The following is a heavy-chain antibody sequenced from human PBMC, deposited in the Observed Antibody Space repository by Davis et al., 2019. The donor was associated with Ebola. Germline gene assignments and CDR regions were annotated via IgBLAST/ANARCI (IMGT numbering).Heavy chain of an antibody. D-gene: IGHD7-27*01. CDR3: ASLRRTITGMDDGFDI. CDR1: GYSFNSYW. V-gene: IGHV5-51*01. Sequence: GESLKISCKGSGYSFNSYWIGWVRQVPGKGLEWMGIIFPGDSDTRYGPSFQGQVTISADKSSKTAFLQWSSLKASDTAMYYCASLRRTITGMDDGFDIWGQGTMVTVSS. J-gene: IGHJ3*02. CDR2: IFPGDSDT.